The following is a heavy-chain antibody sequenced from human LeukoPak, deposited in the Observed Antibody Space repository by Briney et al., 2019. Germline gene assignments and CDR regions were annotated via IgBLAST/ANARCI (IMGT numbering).Heavy chain of an antibody. J-gene: IGHJ3*02. V-gene: IGHV3-20*04. D-gene: IGHD3-22*01. CDR1: GFTFSSYA. Sequence: GGSLRLSCAASGFTFSSYAMGWVRQAPGKGLEWVSGINWNGGSTGYADSVKGRFTISRDNAKNSLYLQMNSLRAEDTALYYCARDYDSSGYSDAFDIWGQGTMVTVSS. CDR2: INWNGGST. CDR3: ARDYDSSGYSDAFDI.